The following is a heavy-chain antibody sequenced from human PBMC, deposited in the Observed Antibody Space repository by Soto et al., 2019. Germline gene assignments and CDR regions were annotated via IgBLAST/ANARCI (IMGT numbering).Heavy chain of an antibody. CDR1: GFTVSSNY. CDR3: ARWTRGIDY. V-gene: IGHV3-66*01. D-gene: IGHD3-10*01. Sequence: EVQLVESGGGLVQPGGSLRLSCEASGFTVSSNYMSWVRQAPGQGLQWVSILYSDGTTYYADSVKGRFTISRDNSKNTLYLQMNSLRAEDTAVYYCARWTRGIDYWGQGTLVTVSS. CDR2: LYSDGTT. J-gene: IGHJ4*02.